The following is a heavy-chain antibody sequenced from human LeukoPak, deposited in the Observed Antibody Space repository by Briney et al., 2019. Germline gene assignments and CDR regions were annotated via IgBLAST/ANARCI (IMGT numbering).Heavy chain of an antibody. D-gene: IGHD3-10*01. V-gene: IGHV4-59*08. J-gene: IGHJ6*02. CDR1: GGSISSYY. CDR2: INYSGTT. Sequence: SETLSLTCTVSGGSISSYYWSWVRQPPGKGLQWVGYINYSGTTTYNPSLKSRVTISVDTSKNQFALKLRSVTAADTAVYYCARLGDTYYYGSGSYYGMDVWGQGTTVTVSS. CDR3: ARLGDTYYYGSGSYYGMDV.